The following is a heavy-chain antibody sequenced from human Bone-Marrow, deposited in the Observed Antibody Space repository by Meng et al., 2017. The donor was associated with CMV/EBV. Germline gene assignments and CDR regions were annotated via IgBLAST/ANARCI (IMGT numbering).Heavy chain of an antibody. CDR2: IIPIFGTA. V-gene: IGHV1-69*05. J-gene: IGHJ6*02. CDR1: GGTFSSYA. D-gene: IGHD6-6*01. Sequence: SVKVSCKASGGTFSSYAISWVRQAPGQGLEWMGGIIPIFGTANYAQKFQGRVTITTDESTSTAYMELSSLRSEDTAVYYCARALGSSSPGAYYYYVMDVWGQGTTVTDSS. CDR3: ARALGSSSPGAYYYYVMDV.